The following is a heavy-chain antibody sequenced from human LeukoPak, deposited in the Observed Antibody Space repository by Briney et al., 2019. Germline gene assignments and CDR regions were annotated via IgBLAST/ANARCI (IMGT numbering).Heavy chain of an antibody. CDR2: IYYSGST. J-gene: IGHJ4*02. CDR3: AGERGEEYSSGWYKRNYFDN. CDR1: GGSISSGGYY. Sequence: SETLSLTCTVSGGSISSGGYYWSWVRQHPGKGLEWIGYIYYSGSTYYNPSLKSRVTISADMSKNQFSLKLTSVTGADTAVYYCAGERGEEYSSGWYKRNYFDNWGQGIRVTVSS. V-gene: IGHV4-31*03. D-gene: IGHD6-19*01.